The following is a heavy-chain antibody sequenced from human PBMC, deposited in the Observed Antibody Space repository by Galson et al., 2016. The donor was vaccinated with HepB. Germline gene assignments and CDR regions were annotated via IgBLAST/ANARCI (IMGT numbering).Heavy chain of an antibody. CDR1: GGSISNYY. Sequence: LSLTCTVSGGSISNYYWSWIRQPPGKGLEWIAYIYYSGSTNQNPSLKSRVTISVDTSKNQFSLQLRSVTAADTAVYHCARDRGSAAGFDYWGQGTLVTVSS. CDR2: IYYSGST. CDR3: ARDRGSAAGFDY. V-gene: IGHV4-59*01. D-gene: IGHD6-13*01. J-gene: IGHJ4*02.